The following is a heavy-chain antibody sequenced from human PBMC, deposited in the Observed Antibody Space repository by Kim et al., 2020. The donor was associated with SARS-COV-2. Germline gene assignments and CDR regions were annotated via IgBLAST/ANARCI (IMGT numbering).Heavy chain of an antibody. D-gene: IGHD2-2*01. CDR1: GGTFSSYA. Sequence: SVKVSCKASGGTFSSYAISWVRQAPGQGLEWMGRIIPILGIANYAQKFQGSVTITADKSTSTAYMELSSLRSEDTAVYYCARDIVVVPLNDAFDIWGQGTMVTVSS. J-gene: IGHJ3*02. V-gene: IGHV1-69*04. CDR3: ARDIVVVPLNDAFDI. CDR2: IIPILGIA.